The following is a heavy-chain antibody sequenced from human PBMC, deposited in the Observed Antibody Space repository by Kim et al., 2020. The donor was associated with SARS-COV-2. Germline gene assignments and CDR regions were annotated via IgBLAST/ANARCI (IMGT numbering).Heavy chain of an antibody. D-gene: IGHD3-10*02. Sequence: VKGRFTISRDDSKNSLYLQMNSLKTEDTAVYYCAREYVFSRPYYYYGMDVWGQGTTVTVSS. V-gene: IGHV3-72*01. J-gene: IGHJ6*02. CDR3: AREYVFSRPYYYYGMDV.